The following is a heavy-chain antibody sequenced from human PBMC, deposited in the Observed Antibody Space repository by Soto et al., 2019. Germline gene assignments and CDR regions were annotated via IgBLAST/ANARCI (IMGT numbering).Heavy chain of an antibody. CDR3: ARDFGDFWSGYSHFDY. J-gene: IGHJ4*02. CDR1: GFTFSSYS. Sequence: EVQLVESGGGLVKPGESLRLSCAASGFTFSSYSMNWVRQAPGKGLEWVSSISSSSSYIYYADSVKGRFTISRDNAKNSLYLQMNSLRAEDTAVYYCARDFGDFWSGYSHFDYWGQGTLVTVSS. V-gene: IGHV3-21*01. D-gene: IGHD3-3*01. CDR2: ISSSSSYI.